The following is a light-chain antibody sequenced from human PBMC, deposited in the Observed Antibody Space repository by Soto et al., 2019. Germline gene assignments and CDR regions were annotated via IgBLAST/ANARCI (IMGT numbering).Light chain of an antibody. J-gene: IGKJ2*01. Sequence: IVLTQSPGTLSLSPGERATLSCRASQSVSSSYLAWYQQKPGQAPRLLIYGASSRATGIPDRFSGSESVTDFTITISILEPEDFPVYYCQQSGSSPYTFCQGTKLQIK. CDR3: QQSGSSPYT. V-gene: IGKV3-20*01. CDR2: GAS. CDR1: QSVSSSY.